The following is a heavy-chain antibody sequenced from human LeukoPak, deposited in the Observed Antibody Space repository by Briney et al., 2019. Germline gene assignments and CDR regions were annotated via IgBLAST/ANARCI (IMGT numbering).Heavy chain of an antibody. Sequence: SVKVSCKASGGTFSSYAISWVRQAPGQGLEWMGGIIPIFGTANYAQKFQGRVTITADKSTSTAYMELSSLRSEDTAVYYCARDATPYSSSWHTPGNWFDPWGQGTLVTVSS. CDR1: GGTFSSYA. V-gene: IGHV1-69*06. J-gene: IGHJ5*02. D-gene: IGHD6-13*01. CDR3: ARDATPYSSSWHTPGNWFDP. CDR2: IIPIFGTA.